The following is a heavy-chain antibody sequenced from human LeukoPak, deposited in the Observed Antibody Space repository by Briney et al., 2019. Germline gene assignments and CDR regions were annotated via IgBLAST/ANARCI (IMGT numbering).Heavy chain of an antibody. Sequence: SVKVSCKASGFTFTSSAMQWVRQARGQRLEWIGWIVVGSGNTNYAQKFQERVTITRDMSTSTAYLELSSLRSEDTAVYYCAAELVNSYGYSHWGQGTLVTVSS. CDR2: IVVGSGNT. D-gene: IGHD5-18*01. J-gene: IGHJ4*02. V-gene: IGHV1-58*02. CDR1: GFTFTSSA. CDR3: AAELVNSYGYSH.